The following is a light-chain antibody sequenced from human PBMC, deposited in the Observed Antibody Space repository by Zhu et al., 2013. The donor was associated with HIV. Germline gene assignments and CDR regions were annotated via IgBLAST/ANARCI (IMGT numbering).Light chain of an antibody. Sequence: QSALTQPASVSGSPGQSITISCTGTSSDIGGFNYVSWYQHHPGKAPKLMFYEVSNRPSGVSNRFSVSKSGNTASLTISGLQAEDEADYYCSSYTSSSTLVFGTGDHGHRP. V-gene: IGLV2-14*01. CDR3: SSYTSSSTLV. CDR1: SSDIGGFNY. CDR2: EVS. J-gene: IGLJ1*01.